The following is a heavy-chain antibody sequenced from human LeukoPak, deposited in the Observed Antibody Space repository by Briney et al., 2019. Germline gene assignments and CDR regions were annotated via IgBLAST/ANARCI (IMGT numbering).Heavy chain of an antibody. CDR3: ARHMTTVVTSLDN. J-gene: IGHJ4*02. Sequence: ASVKVSCKASGYTFTSYGISWVRQAPGQGLEWMGWISAYNGNTNYAQKLQGRVTMTTDTSTSTAYMELRSLRSDDTAMYYCARHMTTVVTSLDNWGQGALVIVSS. CDR1: GYTFTSYG. V-gene: IGHV1-18*01. CDR2: ISAYNGNT. D-gene: IGHD4-23*01.